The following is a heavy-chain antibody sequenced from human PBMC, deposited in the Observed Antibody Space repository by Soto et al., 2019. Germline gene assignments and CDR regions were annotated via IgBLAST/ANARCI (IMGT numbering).Heavy chain of an antibody. Sequence: LSLTCTVSGGSISTYYWSWIRQPAGKGLEWIGRIYASGSTNYNPSLKSRVTMSVATSKNQFSLKLSSVTAADTAVYYCARGGMVIIPTATAFDYWGQGTLVTVSS. CDR2: IYASGST. V-gene: IGHV4-4*07. D-gene: IGHD2-2*01. CDR1: GGSISTYY. J-gene: IGHJ4*02. CDR3: ARGGMVIIPTATAFDY.